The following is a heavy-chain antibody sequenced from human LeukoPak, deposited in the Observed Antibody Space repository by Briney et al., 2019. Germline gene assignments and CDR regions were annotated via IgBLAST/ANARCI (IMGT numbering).Heavy chain of an antibody. CDR3: ARHNYYGSGSYYNGFYYGMDV. D-gene: IGHD3-10*01. Sequence: SETLSLTCTVSGGSISSYYWSWIRQPPGKGLEWIGYIYYSGSTNYNPSLKSRVTISVDTSKNQFSLKLSSVTAADTAVYYCARHNYYGSGSYYNGFYYGMDVWGQGTLVTVSS. CDR2: IYYSGST. J-gene: IGHJ6*02. V-gene: IGHV4-59*08. CDR1: GGSISSYY.